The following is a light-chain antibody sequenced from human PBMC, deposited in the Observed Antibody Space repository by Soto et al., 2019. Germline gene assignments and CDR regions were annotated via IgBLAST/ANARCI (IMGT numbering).Light chain of an antibody. J-gene: IGKJ1*01. CDR1: QSISSW. Sequence: IQMTQAPSPLSPSLANLVTIPWRGSQSISSWLAWYQQKPGKAPKLLIYKASSLESGVPSRFSGSASGTQFTLTISSLQPDDFATYYCQQYNSYPWTFGQGTKVDI. V-gene: IGKV1-5*03. CDR2: KAS. CDR3: QQYNSYPWT.